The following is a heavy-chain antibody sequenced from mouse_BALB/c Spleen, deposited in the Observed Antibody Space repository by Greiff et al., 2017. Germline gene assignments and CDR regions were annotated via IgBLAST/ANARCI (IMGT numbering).Heavy chain of an antibody. CDR1: GFTFSSYT. Sequence: VQLKESGGGLVQPGGSLKLSCAASGFTFSSYTMSWVRQTPEKRLEWVAYISNGGGSTYYPDTVKGRFTISRDNAKNTLYLQMSSLKSEDTAMYYCARQGGFAYWGQGTLVTVSA. CDR3: ARQGGFAY. J-gene: IGHJ3*01. V-gene: IGHV5-12-2*01. CDR2: ISNGGGST.